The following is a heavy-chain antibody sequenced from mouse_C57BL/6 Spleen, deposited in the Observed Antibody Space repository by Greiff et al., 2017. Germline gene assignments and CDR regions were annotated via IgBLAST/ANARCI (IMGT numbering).Heavy chain of an antibody. CDR3: ARSGGSYDSRPWFAY. D-gene: IGHD2-4*01. V-gene: IGHV1-53*01. CDR2: INPSNGGT. CDR1: GYTFTSYW. J-gene: IGHJ3*01. Sequence: QVQLQQSGTELVKPGASVKLSCKASGYTFTSYWMHWVKQRPGQGLEWIGNINPSNGGTNYNEKFKSKATLTVDKSSSTAYMQLSSLTSEDSAVYYCARSGGSYDSRPWFAYWGQGTLVTVSA.